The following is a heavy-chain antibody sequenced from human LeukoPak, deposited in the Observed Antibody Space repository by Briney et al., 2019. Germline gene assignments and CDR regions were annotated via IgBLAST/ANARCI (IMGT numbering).Heavy chain of an antibody. Sequence: PSQTLSLTCTVSGDSISSGDYYWSWIRQPPGKGLEWIGNIYYSGSTYYNPSLKSRVTISVDTSKNQFSLKLSSVTAADTAVYYCARLPYYYDSSGYYFFDYWGQGTLVTVSS. CDR3: ARLPYYYDSSGYYFFDY. CDR1: GDSISSGDYY. D-gene: IGHD3-22*01. J-gene: IGHJ4*02. V-gene: IGHV4-30-4*01. CDR2: IYYSGST.